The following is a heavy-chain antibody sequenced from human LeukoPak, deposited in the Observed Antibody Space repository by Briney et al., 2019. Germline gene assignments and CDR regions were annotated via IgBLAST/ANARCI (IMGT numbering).Heavy chain of an antibody. D-gene: IGHD1-26*01. CDR3: ARDPYSGNYGAYYYYYMDV. J-gene: IGHJ6*03. Sequence: GGSLRLSCAASGFTFSSYNMNWVRQAPGKGLEWVSSITSSSSYIYYADSVKGRFTISRDNAKNSLYLQMDSLRVEDTAVYYCARDPYSGNYGAYYYYYMDVWGKGTTVTVSS. CDR2: ITSSSSYI. CDR1: GFTFSSYN. V-gene: IGHV3-21*06.